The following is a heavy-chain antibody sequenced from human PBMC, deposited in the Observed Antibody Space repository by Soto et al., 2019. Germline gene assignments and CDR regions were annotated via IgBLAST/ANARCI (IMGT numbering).Heavy chain of an antibody. CDR1: GYSFTSYW. D-gene: IGHD3-22*01. Sequence: PGESPKISCKGSGYSFTSYWIGWVRQMPGKGLEWMGIIYPGDSDTRYSPSFQGQVTISADKSISTAYLQWSSLKASDTAMYYCARAFTYDSSAPRGGMDVWGQGTTVTVSS. J-gene: IGHJ6*02. V-gene: IGHV5-51*01. CDR3: ARAFTYDSSAPRGGMDV. CDR2: IYPGDSDT.